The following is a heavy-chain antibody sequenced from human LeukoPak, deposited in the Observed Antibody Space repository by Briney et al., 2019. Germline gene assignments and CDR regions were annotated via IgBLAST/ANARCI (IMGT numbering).Heavy chain of an antibody. V-gene: IGHV5-51*03. D-gene: IGHD1-26*01. Sequence: PGKSLKISCKGSGYSFSNYWIGWVRQMPGKGLEWMGVIYPGNSDIRYSPSFQGQVTISVDKSITTTYLQWSSLKASDTAMYYCATAGGGSYDFDSWGQGALVTVSS. J-gene: IGHJ4*02. CDR2: IYPGNSDI. CDR1: GYSFSNYW. CDR3: ATAGGGSYDFDS.